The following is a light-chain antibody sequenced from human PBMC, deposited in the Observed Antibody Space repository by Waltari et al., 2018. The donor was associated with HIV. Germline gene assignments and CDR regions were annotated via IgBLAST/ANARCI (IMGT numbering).Light chain of an antibody. CDR2: AVD. Sequence: ARAQPAAVSGSPGQSVTIYCEGINNNAVTWYQQHPGKVPRVFMFAVDRRASGISSRFSGYRSGDKAYLKISDLQSEDEADYFCCFFRGYDPPYVFGTGTRVSVL. CDR3: CFFRGYDPPYV. CDR1: NNNA. V-gene: IGLV2-23*02. J-gene: IGLJ1*01.